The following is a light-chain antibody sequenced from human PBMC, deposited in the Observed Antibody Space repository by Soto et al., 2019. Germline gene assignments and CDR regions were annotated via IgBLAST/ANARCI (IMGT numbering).Light chain of an antibody. CDR3: CSYAGSYILV. J-gene: IGLJ2*01. Sequence: QSSLTQPRSVSGSPGQSVTISCTGTSSDVGGYNYVSWYQQHPGKAPKLMIYDVSKRPSGVPDRFSGSKSGNTASLTISGXXXXXXXDYYCCSYAGSYILVFGGGTK. CDR1: SSDVGGYNY. CDR2: DVS. V-gene: IGLV2-11*01.